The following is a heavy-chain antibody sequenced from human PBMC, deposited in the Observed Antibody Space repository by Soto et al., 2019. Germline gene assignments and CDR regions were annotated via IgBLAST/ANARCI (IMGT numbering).Heavy chain of an antibody. CDR1: GGTFSSYA. J-gene: IGHJ5*02. D-gene: IGHD6-13*01. CDR3: ARVRGSSSWPYNWFDP. CDR2: IIPIFGTA. Sequence: QVQLLQSGAEVKKHGPSVKVSCKACGGTFSSYAISWVRQAPGQGLEWRGGIIPIFGTANYAQKFQGRVTITADKSPRTAYMELSSVRSEDTAVYYCARVRGSSSWPYNWFDPLGQGTPVTVSS. V-gene: IGHV1-69*06.